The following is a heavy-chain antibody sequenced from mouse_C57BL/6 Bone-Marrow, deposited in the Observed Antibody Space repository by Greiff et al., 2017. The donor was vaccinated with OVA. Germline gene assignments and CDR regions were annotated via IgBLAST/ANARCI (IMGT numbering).Heavy chain of an antibody. D-gene: IGHD1-1*02. J-gene: IGHJ3*01. CDR1: GYTFTSYW. Sequence: QVQLQQPGAELVKPGASVKMSCKASGYTFTSYWITWVKQRPGQGLEWIGDIYPGSGNTNYNEKFKSKTTLTVDTSSSTAYMQLSSLTSEGTAAYYSARSGGWLTSWFGCWGQGTLVTVSA. CDR3: ARSGGWLTSWFGC. CDR2: IYPGSGNT. V-gene: IGHV1-55*01.